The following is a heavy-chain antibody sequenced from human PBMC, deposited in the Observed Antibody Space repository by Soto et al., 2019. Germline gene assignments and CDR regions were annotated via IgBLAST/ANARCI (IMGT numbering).Heavy chain of an antibody. CDR3: ASLPYYYDSSGYSGY. J-gene: IGHJ4*02. D-gene: IGHD3-22*01. CDR2: IYYSGST. CDR1: GGSISSGDYY. Sequence: SETLSLTCTVSGGSISSGDYYWSWIRQPPGKGLEWIGYIYYSGSTYYNPSLKSRVTISVDTSKNQFSLKLSSVTAADTAVYYCASLPYYYDSSGYSGYWGQGTLVTVS. V-gene: IGHV4-30-4*01.